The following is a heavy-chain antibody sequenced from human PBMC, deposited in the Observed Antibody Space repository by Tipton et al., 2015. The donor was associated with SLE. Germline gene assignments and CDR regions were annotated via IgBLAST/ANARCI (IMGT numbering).Heavy chain of an antibody. Sequence: SLRLSCAASGFTFNTYAMPWVRQAPGRRLEWASIISAGGGTTYYTDSVTGRFTITRDNSRNTLFLQMDTLRAEDSAIYYCTRKDGSYDYYFDFWGQGTLVTVYS. CDR1: GFTFNTYA. CDR2: ISAGGGTT. V-gene: IGHV3-23*01. D-gene: IGHD1-26*01. CDR3: TRKDGSYDYYFDF. J-gene: IGHJ4*02.